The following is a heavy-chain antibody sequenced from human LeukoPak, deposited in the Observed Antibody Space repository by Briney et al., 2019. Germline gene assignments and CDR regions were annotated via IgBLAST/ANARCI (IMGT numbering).Heavy chain of an antibody. V-gene: IGHV4-61*02. CDR1: GGSISSGSYY. CDR2: IYTSGST. CDR3: AREGGPPYSSSSGVDY. J-gene: IGHJ4*02. Sequence: SSQTLSLTCTVSGGSISSGSYYWSWIRQPAGKGLEWIGRIYTSGSTNYNPSLKSRVTMSVDTSKNQFSLKLSSVTAADTAVYYCAREGGPPYSSSSGVDYWGQGTLVTVSS. D-gene: IGHD6-6*01.